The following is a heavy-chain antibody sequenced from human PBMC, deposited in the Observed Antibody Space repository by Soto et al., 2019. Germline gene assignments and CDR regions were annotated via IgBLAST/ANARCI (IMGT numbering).Heavy chain of an antibody. CDR2: INPSGGST. J-gene: IGHJ6*03. V-gene: IGHV1-46*01. CDR1: GYTFTSYY. Sequence: ASVKVSCKASGYTFTSYYMHWVRQAPGQGLEWMGIINPSGGSTSYAQKFQGGVTMTRDTSTSTAYMELSSLRSEDTAVYYCARVLRFLEEYYYMDVWGKGTTVTVSS. D-gene: IGHD3-3*01. CDR3: ARVLRFLEEYYYMDV.